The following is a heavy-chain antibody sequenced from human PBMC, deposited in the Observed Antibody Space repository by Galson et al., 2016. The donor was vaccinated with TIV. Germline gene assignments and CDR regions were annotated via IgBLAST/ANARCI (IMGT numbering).Heavy chain of an antibody. CDR2: LWYDGGNR. CDR3: AREFSETSFDY. D-gene: IGHD6-25*01. J-gene: IGHJ4*02. Sequence: SLRLSCAASGFTFGSYGMHWVRQAPGKGLEWVAGLWYDGGNRIYAESVKGRFTIFRENSKNTVYLQMSSLRDEDTAVYYCAREFSETSFDYWGQGTLVSVSS. CDR1: GFTFGSYG. V-gene: IGHV3-33*01.